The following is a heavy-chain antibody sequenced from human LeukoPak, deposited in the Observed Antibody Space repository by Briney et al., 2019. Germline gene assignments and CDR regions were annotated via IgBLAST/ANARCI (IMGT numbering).Heavy chain of an antibody. J-gene: IGHJ4*02. Sequence: ASVKVSCKASGYTFTSYGVSWVRQAPGQGLEWMGWISASNGNTNFAQKLQGRVTLTTDTSTSTAYMELRSLTSDDTAVYYCARYPLSYSSNWHYYFDYWGQGTLFTVSS. CDR1: GYTFTSYG. V-gene: IGHV1-18*01. CDR3: ARYPLSYSSNWHYYFDY. CDR2: ISASNGNT. D-gene: IGHD6-13*01.